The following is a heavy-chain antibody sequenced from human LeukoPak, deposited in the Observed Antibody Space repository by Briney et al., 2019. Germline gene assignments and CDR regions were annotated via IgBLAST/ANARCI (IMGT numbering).Heavy chain of an antibody. J-gene: IGHJ5*02. Sequence: SETLSLICTVSGGSISSYYWSWIRQPAGKGLEWIGRIYTSGSTNYNPSLKSRVTMSVDTSKNQFSLKLSSVTAADTAVYFCARDLGYCSGGSCSNNWFDPWGQGTLVTVSS. D-gene: IGHD2-15*01. CDR3: ARDLGYCSGGSCSNNWFDP. CDR1: GGSISSYY. CDR2: IYTSGST. V-gene: IGHV4-4*07.